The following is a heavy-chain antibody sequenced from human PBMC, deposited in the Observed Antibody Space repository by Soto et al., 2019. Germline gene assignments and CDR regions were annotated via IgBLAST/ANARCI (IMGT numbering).Heavy chain of an antibody. D-gene: IGHD3-3*01. CDR1: GYTFTSYG. CDR2: ISAYNGNA. V-gene: IGHV1-18*01. CDR3: ARGFLEWISPSFDY. Sequence: QVQLVQSGAEVKKPGASVKVSCKASGYTFTSYGISWVRQAPGQGPEWMGWISAYNGNANYAQKLKGRVTMTTDAATSTAYMELRSLRSDDTAVYYCARGFLEWISPSFDYCGQGTLVTVSS. J-gene: IGHJ4*02.